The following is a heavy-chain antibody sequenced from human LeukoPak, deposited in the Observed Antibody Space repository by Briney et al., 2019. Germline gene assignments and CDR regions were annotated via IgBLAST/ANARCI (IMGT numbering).Heavy chain of an antibody. V-gene: IGHV4-59*12. CDR2: IYYSGST. D-gene: IGHD2-15*01. Sequence: SETLSLTCTVSGGSISSYYWSWIRQPPGKGLEWIGYIYYSGSTNYNPSLKSRVTISVDTSKNQFSLKLSSVTAADTAVYYCARDPRYCSGGSCYEPLDYWGQGTLVTVSS. CDR3: ARDPRYCSGGSCYEPLDY. J-gene: IGHJ4*02. CDR1: GGSISSYY.